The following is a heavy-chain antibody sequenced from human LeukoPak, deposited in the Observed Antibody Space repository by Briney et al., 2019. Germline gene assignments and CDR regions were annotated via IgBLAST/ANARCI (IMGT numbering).Heavy chain of an antibody. CDR3: ARGSPEPKNSSGWPFDY. J-gene: IGHJ4*02. D-gene: IGHD6-19*01. Sequence: PSETLSLTCAVYSGSFSGYYWSWIRQPPGKGLEWIGAINHSGNTNYNPSLKSRVTISVDTSKNQFSLKLSSVTAADTAVYYCARGSPEPKNSSGWPFDYWGQGTLVTVSS. CDR2: INHSGNT. V-gene: IGHV4-34*01. CDR1: SGSFSGYY.